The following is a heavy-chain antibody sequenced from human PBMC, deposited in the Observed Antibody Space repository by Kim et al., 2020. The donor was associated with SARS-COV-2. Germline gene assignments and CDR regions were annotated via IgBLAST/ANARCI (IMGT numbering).Heavy chain of an antibody. V-gene: IGHV4-39*01. Sequence: SETLSLTCTVSGGSISSSSYYWGWIRQPPGKGLEWIGSIYYSGSTYYNPSLKSRVTISVDTSKNQFSLKLSSVTAADTAVYYCARQGLTTVVTGAADFDYWGQGTLVTVSS. CDR1: GGSISSSSYY. J-gene: IGHJ4*02. CDR2: IYYSGST. CDR3: ARQGLTTVVTGAADFDY. D-gene: IGHD4-17*01.